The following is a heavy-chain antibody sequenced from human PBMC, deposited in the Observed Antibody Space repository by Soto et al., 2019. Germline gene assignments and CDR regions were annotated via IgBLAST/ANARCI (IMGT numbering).Heavy chain of an antibody. CDR2: ISSSSSYI. CDR1: GFTFSSYS. CDR3: GRGYCTSTSCHRAHYGLDV. V-gene: IGHV3-21*01. Sequence: PGGSLRLSCAASGFTFSSYSMNWVRQAPGKGLEWVSSISSSSSYIYYADSVKGRFTISRDNAKNSLYLQMNSLRAEDTAVYYCGRGYCTSTSCHRAHYGLDVWGQGTTVTVSS. J-gene: IGHJ6*02. D-gene: IGHD2-2*01.